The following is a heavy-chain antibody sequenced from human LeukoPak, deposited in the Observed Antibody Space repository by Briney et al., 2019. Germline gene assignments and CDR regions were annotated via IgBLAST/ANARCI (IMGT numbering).Heavy chain of an antibody. CDR1: GGSISSSSYY. D-gene: IGHD2-15*01. J-gene: IGHJ4*02. CDR2: IYYSGST. V-gene: IGHV4-39*01. CDR3: ARHTRWWYFDY. Sequence: SETLSLTCTVSGGSISSSSYYWGWIRQPPGKGLEWIGRIYYSGSTYYHPSLKSRVTISVDTSKIQFSLKLSSVTAADTAVYYCARHTRWWYFDYWGQGTLVTVSS.